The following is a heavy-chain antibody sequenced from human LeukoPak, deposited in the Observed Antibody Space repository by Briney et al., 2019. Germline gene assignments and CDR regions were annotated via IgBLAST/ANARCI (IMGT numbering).Heavy chain of an antibody. Sequence: ASVKVSCKASGYTFTGYYMHWVRQAPGQGLEWMGWINPNSGGTNYAQKFQGRVIMTRDTSISTAYMELSRLRSDDTAVYYCASYYDFWSGTVRIDYWGQGTLVTVSS. CDR3: ASYYDFWSGTVRIDY. D-gene: IGHD3-3*01. J-gene: IGHJ4*02. CDR2: INPNSGGT. CDR1: GYTFTGYY. V-gene: IGHV1-2*02.